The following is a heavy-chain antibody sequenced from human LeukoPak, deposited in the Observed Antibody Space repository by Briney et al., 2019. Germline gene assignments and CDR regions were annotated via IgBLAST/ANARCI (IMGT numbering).Heavy chain of an antibody. CDR2: ISSSGSTI. CDR1: GFTFSTSS. J-gene: IGHJ6*02. Sequence: PGGSLRLSCAASGFTFSTSSMNWVRQAPGKGLEWVSYISSSGSTIYYADSVKGRFTISRDNAKNSLYLQMNSLRAEDTAVYYCARVGRTYCGGDCYLYYYGMDVWGQGTTVTVSS. D-gene: IGHD2-21*02. CDR3: ARVGRTYCGGDCYLYYYGMDV. V-gene: IGHV3-48*04.